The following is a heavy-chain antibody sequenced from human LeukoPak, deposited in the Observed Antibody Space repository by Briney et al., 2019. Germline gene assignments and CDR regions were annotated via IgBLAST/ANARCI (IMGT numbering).Heavy chain of an antibody. Sequence: PGGSLRLSCAGSGFTFSSYAMSWVRQAPGKGLEWVSAISGSGGSTYYADSVKGRFTISRDNSKNTLYLQMNSLRAEDTAVYYCAKAVTGSHLLLPTDANDYWGQGTLVTVSS. CDR2: ISGSGGST. CDR1: GFTFSSYA. CDR3: AKAVTGSHLLLPTDANDY. D-gene: IGHD3-22*01. J-gene: IGHJ4*02. V-gene: IGHV3-23*01.